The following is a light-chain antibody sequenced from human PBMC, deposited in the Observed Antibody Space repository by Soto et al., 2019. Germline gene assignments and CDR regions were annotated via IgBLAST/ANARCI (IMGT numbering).Light chain of an antibody. CDR3: AAWDDSLSGAV. CDR2: SND. Sequence: QSVLTQPPSASGTPGQRVNISCSGSGSNIGSHTVSWYQQLPGTAPNLLIYSNDQRPSGVPDRFSGSKSGTSASLAISGLQSEDEADYYGAAWDDSLSGAVFGGGTQLTVL. V-gene: IGLV1-44*01. CDR1: GSNIGSHT. J-gene: IGLJ7*01.